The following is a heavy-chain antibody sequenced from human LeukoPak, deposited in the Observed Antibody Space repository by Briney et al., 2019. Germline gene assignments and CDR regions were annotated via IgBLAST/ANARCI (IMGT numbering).Heavy chain of an antibody. CDR2: IDWDDDK. Sequence: SGPALVKPTQTLTMTFTFSGFSLRNSAMCLTWLLHPPGTALDWLARIDWDDDKYYRTSMKTRLTISKDTSKNQVVLTITTVDPVDTATYYCARTPHTHNCLDYWGQGTLVTVSS. J-gene: IGHJ4*02. V-gene: IGHV2-70*11. D-gene: IGHD5-24*01. CDR1: GFSLRNSAMC. CDR3: ARTPHTHNCLDY.